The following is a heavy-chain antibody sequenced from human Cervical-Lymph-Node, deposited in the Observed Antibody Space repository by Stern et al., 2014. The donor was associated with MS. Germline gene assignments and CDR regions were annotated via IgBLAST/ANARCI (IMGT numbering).Heavy chain of an antibody. J-gene: IGHJ4*02. V-gene: IGHV3-9*01. CDR2: SSWNSSSV. D-gene: IGHD6-19*01. Sequence: EVQLVESGGDLVQPGRSLRLSCAASGFTFHDSALHWVRQTPAKGLEWVAVSSWNSSSVAYSASCKGRFINTIDNSYNTLCLHIHSLRPEDTALYYCVKDVDSSIAVSFDYWGQGTLVTVSS. CDR3: VKDVDSSIAVSFDY. CDR1: GFTFHDSA.